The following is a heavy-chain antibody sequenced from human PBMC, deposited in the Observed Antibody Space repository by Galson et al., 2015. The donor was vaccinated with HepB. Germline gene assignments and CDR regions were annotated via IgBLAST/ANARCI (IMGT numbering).Heavy chain of an antibody. CDR2: IWYDGSNK. Sequence: SLRLSCAASGFTFSSYDMHWVRQAPGKGLEWVAVIWYDGSNKYYADSVKGRFAISRDNSKNTLYLQMNSLRAEDTAVYYCARDACGGDCYLLDYWGQGTLVTVSS. CDR1: GFTFSSYD. V-gene: IGHV3-33*01. CDR3: ARDACGGDCYLLDY. D-gene: IGHD2-21*01. J-gene: IGHJ4*02.